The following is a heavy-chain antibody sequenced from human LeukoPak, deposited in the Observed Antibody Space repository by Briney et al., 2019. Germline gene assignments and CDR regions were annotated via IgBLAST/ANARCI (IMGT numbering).Heavy chain of an antibody. V-gene: IGHV4-4*07. J-gene: IGHJ5*02. Sequence: PSETLSLTCSVSAGSISHYYWNWIRQPAGKGLEWIGRIYTNGTTNYNPSLKSRVTMSIDTSKSEFSLRLNSVTAADTALYYCARGSFLEWNNWFDPGGQGTLVIVSS. CDR2: IYTNGTT. D-gene: IGHD3-3*02. CDR3: ARGSFLEWNNWFDP. CDR1: AGSISHYY.